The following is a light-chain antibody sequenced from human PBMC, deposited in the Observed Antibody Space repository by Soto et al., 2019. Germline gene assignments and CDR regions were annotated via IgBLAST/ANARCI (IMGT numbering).Light chain of an antibody. V-gene: IGKV3-20*01. J-gene: IGKJ4*01. CDR1: QSVRSDY. Sequence: EIVLTQSPATLSLSPSDRATLSCRASQSVRSDYFAWYQQKPGQAPRVIIFGVSTRATAIPDRFSGSGSGTDFTLTISRLEPEDFALYYCQQYGNSPLTFGGGTKVEIK. CDR3: QQYGNSPLT. CDR2: GVS.